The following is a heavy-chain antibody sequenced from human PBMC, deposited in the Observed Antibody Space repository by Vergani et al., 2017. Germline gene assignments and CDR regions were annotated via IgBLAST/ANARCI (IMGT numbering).Heavy chain of an antibody. D-gene: IGHD3-10*01. CDR2: IYYSGST. CDR3: AISYGSGSHFDP. CDR1: GGSISRNDYY. V-gene: IGHV4-39*01. J-gene: IGHJ5*02. Sequence: QVQLQESGPGLVKPSQTLSLTCTVSGGSISRNDYYWGWIRQPPGKGLEWIASIYYSGSTYYNPSLKSRLIISVDTSKNQFSLKLSSVTAADTAVYYCAISYGSGSHFDPWGQGTLVTVSS.